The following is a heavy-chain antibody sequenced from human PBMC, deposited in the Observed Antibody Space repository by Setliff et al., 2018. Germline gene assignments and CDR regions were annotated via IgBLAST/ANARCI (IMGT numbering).Heavy chain of an antibody. Sequence: PGGSLRLSCAASGFTFSNYYMSWVRQAPGKGLEWVANIKQDGGKKNFVESLKGRFTISRDNAKNSVYLQMDSLRADDTAVYYCAREPWQQLVVDYWGQGTLVTVSS. D-gene: IGHD6-13*01. J-gene: IGHJ4*02. CDR2: IKQDGGKK. CDR3: AREPWQQLVVDY. V-gene: IGHV3-7*03. CDR1: GFTFSNYY.